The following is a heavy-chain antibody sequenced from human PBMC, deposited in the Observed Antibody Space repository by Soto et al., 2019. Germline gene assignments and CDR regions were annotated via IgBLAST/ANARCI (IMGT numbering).Heavy chain of an antibody. D-gene: IGHD3-10*01. CDR1: GLTFSSCS. V-gene: IGHV3-21*01. CDR2: ISSSSSYI. CDR3: AGSMVRGVIMS. J-gene: IGHJ3*01. Sequence: EVQLVESGGGLVKPGGSLRLSCAASGLTFSSCSMNWVRQAPGKGLEWVSSISSSSSYIYYADSVKGRFTISRDNAKNSLYLQMNSLRAEDTAVYYCAGSMVRGVIMSWGQGTMVTVSS.